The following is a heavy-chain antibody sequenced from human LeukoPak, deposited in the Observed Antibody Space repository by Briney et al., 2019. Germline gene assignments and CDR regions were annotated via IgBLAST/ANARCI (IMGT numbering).Heavy chain of an antibody. V-gene: IGHV3-48*01. CDR1: GFTSSSYS. CDR2: ISSSSSTI. D-gene: IGHD1-26*01. J-gene: IGHJ4*02. CDR3: ARDRGGATSDFDY. Sequence: GGSLRLSCAASGFTSSSYSMNWVRQAPGKGLEWVSYISSSSSTIYYADSVKGRFTISRDNAKNSLYLQMNSLRAEDTAVYYCARDRGGATSDFDYWGQGTLVTVSS.